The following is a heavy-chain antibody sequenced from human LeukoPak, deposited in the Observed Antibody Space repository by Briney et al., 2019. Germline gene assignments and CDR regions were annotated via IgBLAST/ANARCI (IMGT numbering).Heavy chain of an antibody. V-gene: IGHV4-39*01. D-gene: IGHD2-2*02. CDR1: GGSISGSSYY. J-gene: IGHJ4*02. CDR2: IYYSGST. CDR3: ASVDCSSTSRYTFYFDY. Sequence: SETLSLTCTVSGGSISGSSYYWGWIRQPPGKGLEWIGSIYYSGSTYYNPSLKSRVTISVDTSKNQFSLKLSSVTAADTAVYYCASVDCSSTSRYTFYFDYWGQGTLVTVSS.